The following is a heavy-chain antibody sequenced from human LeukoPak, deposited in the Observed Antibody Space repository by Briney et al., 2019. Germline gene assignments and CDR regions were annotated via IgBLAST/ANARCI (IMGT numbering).Heavy chain of an antibody. D-gene: IGHD2-21*02. CDR3: ARGVVVTAIDAFDI. Sequence: GGSLRLSCAASGFTFSSYSMNWVRQAPGKGLEWVSSISSSSSCIYYADSVKGRFTISRDNAKNSLYLQMNSLRAEDTAVYYCARGVVVTAIDAFDIWGQGTMVTVSS. CDR2: ISSSSSCI. V-gene: IGHV3-21*01. J-gene: IGHJ3*02. CDR1: GFTFSSYS.